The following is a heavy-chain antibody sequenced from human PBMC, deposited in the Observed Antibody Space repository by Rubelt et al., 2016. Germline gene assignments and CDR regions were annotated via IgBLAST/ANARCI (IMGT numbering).Heavy chain of an antibody. Sequence: EVQLVQSGAEVKKPGESLRISCKGSGYSFTSYWISWVRQMPGKGLEWMGRIDPSDSYTNYSPSFQGDCTIAADKSISTACQQWSGLKASDTAMYYCARHVNHNWFDPWGQGTLVNVSS. CDR1: GYSFTSYW. J-gene: IGHJ5*02. V-gene: IGHV5-10-1*03. D-gene: IGHD1-14*01. CDR2: IDPSDSYT. CDR3: ARHVNHNWFDP.